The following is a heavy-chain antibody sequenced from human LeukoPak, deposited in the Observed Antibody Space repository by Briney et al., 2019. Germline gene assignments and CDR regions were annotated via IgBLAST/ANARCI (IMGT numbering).Heavy chain of an antibody. J-gene: IGHJ4*02. CDR1: GFTFSSYS. CDR2: ISSSSIYI. D-gene: IGHD3-10*01. CDR3: ARDPTTYGSGSYYYYFDY. Sequence: GSLRLSCAASGFTFSSYSMNWVRQAPGKGLEWVSSISSSSIYIYYADSVKGRFTSSRDNAKYSLFLQMKSMRAEDTAVYLCARDPTTYGSGSYYYYFDYWGQGTLVTVSS. V-gene: IGHV3-21*01.